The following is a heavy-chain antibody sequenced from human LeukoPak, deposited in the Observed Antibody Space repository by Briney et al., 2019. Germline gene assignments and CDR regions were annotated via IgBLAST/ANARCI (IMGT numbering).Heavy chain of an antibody. CDR2: IIPILGIA. CDR1: GGTFSSYA. Sequence: GASVKVSCKASGGTFSSYAISWVRQAPGQGLEWMGRIIPILGIANYAQKFQGRVTITADKSTSTAHMELSSLRSEDTAVYYCARGGYYDSSGPHWGQGTLVTVSS. J-gene: IGHJ1*01. V-gene: IGHV1-69*04. D-gene: IGHD3-22*01. CDR3: ARGGYYDSSGPH.